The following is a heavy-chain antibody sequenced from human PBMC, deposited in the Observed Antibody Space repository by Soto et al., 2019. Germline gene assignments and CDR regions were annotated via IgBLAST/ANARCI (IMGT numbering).Heavy chain of an antibody. D-gene: IGHD1-1*01. J-gene: IGHJ4*02. Sequence: EVQLVESGGGLVQPGGSLRLSCAASGFTFSSYSMNWVRQAPVKGLEWVSCIGTSSSTIYYADSVKGLFTISSDNAKNSLYLQMNSLRDEDTAVYYCARVSRWNDNNFDWCQGTLFTVSS. CDR2: IGTSSSTI. CDR3: ARVSRWNDNNFD. V-gene: IGHV3-48*02. CDR1: GFTFSSYS.